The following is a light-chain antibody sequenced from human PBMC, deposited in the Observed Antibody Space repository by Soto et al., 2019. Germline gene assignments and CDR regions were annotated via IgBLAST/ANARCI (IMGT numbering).Light chain of an antibody. J-gene: IGKJ5*01. V-gene: IGKV1-9*01. CDR3: QQLNSYPLT. CDR2: ASS. Sequence: PLTPSPSSLVASIGVRSTNTCRASQGISSYLAWYQQKPGKAPKFLIYASSTLQSGVPSRFSGSGSGTDFTLTISSLQPEDFATYYCQQLNSYPLTFGQGTRLEIK. CDR1: QGISSY.